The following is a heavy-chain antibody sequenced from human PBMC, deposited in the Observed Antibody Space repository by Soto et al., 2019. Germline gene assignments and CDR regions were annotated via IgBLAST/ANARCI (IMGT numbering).Heavy chain of an antibody. CDR2: INAGNGNT. J-gene: IGHJ4*02. D-gene: IGHD2-15*01. Sequence: QVQLVQSGAEVKKPGASVKVSCKASGYTFTSYAMQWVRQAPGQRLEWMGWINAGNGNTKYSHKFQGRVTITRDTSASTAYMALSTLRSEDTAVYYCAIGPGGPDGPGDYWGQGTLVTVSS. CDR1: GYTFTSYA. CDR3: AIGPGGPDGPGDY. V-gene: IGHV1-3*01.